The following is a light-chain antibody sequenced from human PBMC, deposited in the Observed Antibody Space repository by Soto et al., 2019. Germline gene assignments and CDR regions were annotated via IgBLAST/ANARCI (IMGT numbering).Light chain of an antibody. CDR3: SSYTSSSNHVV. Sequence: QSVLAQPASVSGSPGQSITISCTGISSDVLGYDFVSWYQQHPGKAPQLMIFDVNSRPSGVSNRFSGSKSGNTASLTISGLQTEDEADYYCSSYTSSSNHVVFGGGTKVTVL. V-gene: IGLV2-14*03. CDR2: DVN. J-gene: IGLJ2*01. CDR1: SSDVLGYDF.